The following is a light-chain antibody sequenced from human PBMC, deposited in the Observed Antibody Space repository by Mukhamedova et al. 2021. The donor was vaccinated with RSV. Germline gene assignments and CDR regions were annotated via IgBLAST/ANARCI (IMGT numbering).Light chain of an antibody. CDR2: EGS. Sequence: AGSSGDVEIFDLVSWYQQHPGEAPKLLIYEGSERPSGISGRFSGSKSGNTASLTISGLQAVDEADYFCCAYGGNTVVFGGGTKLTVL. CDR1: SGDVEIFDL. V-gene: IGLV2-23*01. CDR3: CAYGGNTVV. J-gene: IGLJ2*01.